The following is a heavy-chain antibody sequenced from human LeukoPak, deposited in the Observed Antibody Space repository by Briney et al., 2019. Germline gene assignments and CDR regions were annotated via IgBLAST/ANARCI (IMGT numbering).Heavy chain of an antibody. CDR2: TNHSGST. V-gene: IGHV4-34*01. CDR1: GGSFSGYY. CDR3: ARFLGIIRTGWFDP. J-gene: IGHJ5*02. Sequence: SETLSLTCAVYGGSFSGYYWSWIRQPPGKGLEWIGETNHSGSTNYNPSLKSRVTISVDTSKNQFSLKLSSVTAADTAVYYCARFLGIIRTGWFDPWGQGTLVTVSS. D-gene: IGHD3-3*01.